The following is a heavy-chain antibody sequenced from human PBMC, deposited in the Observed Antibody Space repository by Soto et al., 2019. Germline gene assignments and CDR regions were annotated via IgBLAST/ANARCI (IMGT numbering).Heavy chain of an antibody. CDR2: IYYSGST. V-gene: IGHV4-31*03. D-gene: IGHD6-13*01. CDR1: GGSISSGGYY. J-gene: IGHJ4*02. Sequence: PSETLSLTCTVSGGSISSGGYYWSWIRQHPGKGLEWIGYIYYSGSTYYNPSLKSRVTISVDTSKNQFSLKLSSVTAADTAVYYCARVKGPRAAAGYWGQGTLVTVSS. CDR3: ARVKGPRAAAGY.